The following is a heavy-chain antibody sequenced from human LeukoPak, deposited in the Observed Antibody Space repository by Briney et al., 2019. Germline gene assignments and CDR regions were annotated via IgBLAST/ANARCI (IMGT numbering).Heavy chain of an antibody. Sequence: GGTLRLSCAASGFTFSRYAMHWIRQAPGKGLESVSAISSNGGSTYYANSVKGRFTISRDNSKNTLYLQMGSLRAEDLAVYYCARDFGLTGKVDYWGQGTLVTVSS. CDR1: GFTFSRYA. D-gene: IGHD1-20*01. V-gene: IGHV3-64*01. CDR3: ARDFGLTGKVDY. J-gene: IGHJ4*02. CDR2: ISSNGGST.